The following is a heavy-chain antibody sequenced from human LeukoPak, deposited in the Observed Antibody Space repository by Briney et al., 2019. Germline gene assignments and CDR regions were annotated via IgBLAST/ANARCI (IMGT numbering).Heavy chain of an antibody. CDR1: GFTFSSYA. D-gene: IGHD2-2*01. V-gene: IGHV3-30-3*01. CDR3: AGGSLLWGAFDI. CDR2: ISSGGSNK. J-gene: IGHJ3*02. Sequence: GGSLRLSCAASGFTFSSYAMHWVRQAPGEGLEWVAVISSGGSNKYSADSVKGRFTISRDNSKNTLYLQMNSLRAEDTAVYYCAGGSLLWGAFDIWGQGTMVTVSS.